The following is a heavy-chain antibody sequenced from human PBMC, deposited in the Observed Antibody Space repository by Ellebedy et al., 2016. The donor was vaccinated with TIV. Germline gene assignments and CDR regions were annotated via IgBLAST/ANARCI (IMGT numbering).Heavy chain of an antibody. D-gene: IGHD3-22*01. J-gene: IGHJ4*02. CDR3: ARGVYDSSDYYPFDY. CDR2: LYSGGST. Sequence: GESLKISCAASGFTVSSNYMNWVRQTPGKGLEWVSVLYSGGSTYYADSVKGRFTVSRDNSKNTLYLQMNSLRAEDTAVYYCARGVYDSSDYYPFDYWGQGTLVTVSS. V-gene: IGHV3-66*01. CDR1: GFTVSSNY.